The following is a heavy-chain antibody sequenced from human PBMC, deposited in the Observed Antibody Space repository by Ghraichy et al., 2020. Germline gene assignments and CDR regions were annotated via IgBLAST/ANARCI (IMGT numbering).Heavy chain of an antibody. D-gene: IGHD3-22*01. V-gene: IGHV3-23*01. CDR3: AKDLRYYDSSGYYFYYYYGMDV. CDR1: GFTFSSYA. J-gene: IGHJ6*02. CDR2: ISGSGGST. Sequence: GSLRRSCAASGFTFSSYAMSWVRQAPGKGLEWVSAISGSGGSTYYADSVKGRFTISRDNSKNTLYLQMNSLRAEDTAVYYCAKDLRYYDSSGYYFYYYYGMDVWGQGTTVTVSS.